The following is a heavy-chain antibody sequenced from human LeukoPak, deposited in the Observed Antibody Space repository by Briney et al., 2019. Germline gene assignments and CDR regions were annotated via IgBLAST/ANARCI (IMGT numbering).Heavy chain of an antibody. J-gene: IGHJ4*02. CDR3: AKGPVDDCVWGSYRYTPNY. CDR2: ISGSGGST. CDR1: GFTFSSYA. V-gene: IGHV3-23*01. Sequence: GGSLRLSCATSGFTFSSYAMSWVRQAPGKGLEWVSAISGSGGSTYYADSVKGRFTISRDNSKNTLYLQMNSLRAEDTAVYYCAKGPVDDCVWGSYRYTPNYWGQGTLVTVSS. D-gene: IGHD3-16*02.